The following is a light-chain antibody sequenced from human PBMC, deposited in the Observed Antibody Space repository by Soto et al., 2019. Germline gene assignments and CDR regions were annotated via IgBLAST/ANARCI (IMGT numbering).Light chain of an antibody. Sequence: QSVLPQPASVSGSPGQSITISCTGTSSDVGSYNLVSWYQQHPGKAPKLMIYEVSKRPSGVSNRFSGSKSGNTASLTISGLQAEGEADYYCCSYAGSSTYVFGTGTKVTVL. CDR2: EVS. J-gene: IGLJ1*01. CDR1: SSDVGSYNL. CDR3: CSYAGSSTYV. V-gene: IGLV2-23*02.